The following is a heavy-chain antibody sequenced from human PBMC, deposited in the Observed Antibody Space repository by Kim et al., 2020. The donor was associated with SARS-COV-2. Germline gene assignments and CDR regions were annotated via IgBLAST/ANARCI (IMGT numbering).Heavy chain of an antibody. V-gene: IGHV3-23*01. Sequence: GGSLRLSCAASGFTFSSYAMSWVRQAPGKGLEWVSAISGSGGSTYYADSVKGRFTISRDNSKNTLYLKMNSLRAEDTAVYYCAKELYGDYAESLIDYWGQGNLVTVSS. D-gene: IGHD4-17*01. J-gene: IGHJ4*02. CDR2: ISGSGGST. CDR3: AKELYGDYAESLIDY. CDR1: GFTFSSYA.